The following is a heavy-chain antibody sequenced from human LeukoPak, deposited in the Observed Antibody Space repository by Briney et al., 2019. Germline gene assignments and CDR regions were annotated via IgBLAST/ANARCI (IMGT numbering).Heavy chain of an antibody. J-gene: IGHJ4*02. CDR1: GGSFSGYY. V-gene: IGHV4-34*01. D-gene: IGHD5-18*01. CDR3: ARGRYSYGYFGY. CDR2: INHSGST. Sequence: PSETLSLTCAVYGGSFSGYYWSWIRQPPGKGLEWIGEINHSGSTNYNPSLKGRVTISADTSKNQFSLKLSSVTAADTAVYYCARGRYSYGYFGYWGQGTLVTVSS.